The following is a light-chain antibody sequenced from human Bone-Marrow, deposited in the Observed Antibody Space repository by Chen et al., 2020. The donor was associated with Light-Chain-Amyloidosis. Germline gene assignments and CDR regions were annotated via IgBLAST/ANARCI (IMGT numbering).Light chain of an antibody. CDR1: QSIGTW. J-gene: IGKJ1*01. CDR3: QQYNSWT. CDR2: KAV. Sequence: DIQMTQSPSTLSASVGDRVTITCRASQSIGTWLAWYQQKPGKAPKLLIDKAVSVESGVPSRFSGSGSGTEFTLTISSLQPDDVATYYCQQYNSWTFGQGTKVEIK. V-gene: IGKV1-5*03.